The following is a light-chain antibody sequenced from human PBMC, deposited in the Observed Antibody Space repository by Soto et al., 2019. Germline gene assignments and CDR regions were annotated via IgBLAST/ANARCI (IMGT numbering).Light chain of an antibody. CDR3: CGFVPSATTDV. V-gene: IGLV2-23*01. J-gene: IGLJ1*01. Sequence: QSVLSQPASVSGSPGQSVTISCTGTSSDVGSYNRVSWYQQHPGKAPRVLLYEGTRRPSGVSDRFSGSKSGNTASLTMSGLQAEDEADSYCCGFVPSATTDVFGPGTKVTVL. CDR1: SSDVGSYNR. CDR2: EGT.